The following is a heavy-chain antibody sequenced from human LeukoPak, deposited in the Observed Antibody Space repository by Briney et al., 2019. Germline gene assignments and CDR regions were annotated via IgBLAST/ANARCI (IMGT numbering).Heavy chain of an antibody. D-gene: IGHD1-14*01. CDR1: GFTFNSYW. CDR3: ARDQIYNNNAIGWFDP. CDR2: IKQDGSEK. V-gene: IGHV3-7*01. J-gene: IGHJ5*02. Sequence: SGGSLRLSCAASGFTFNSYWMTWVRQDPGKGLEWVANIKQDGSEKYYVDSVKGRFTISRDNAKNSLYLQMDSLRAEDTAVYYCARDQIYNNNAIGWFDPWGQGTLVTVSS.